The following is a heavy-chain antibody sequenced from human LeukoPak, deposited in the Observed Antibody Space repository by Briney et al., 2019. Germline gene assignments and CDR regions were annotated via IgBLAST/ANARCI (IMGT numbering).Heavy chain of an antibody. CDR3: ARLYWGSYRFLDY. CDR2: ISGSGGST. Sequence: GGSLRLSCAASGFTFSSYAMSWVRQAPGKGLEWVSAISGSGGSTYYADSMKGRFTISRDNSKNTLYLQMNSLRAEDTAVYYCARLYWGSYRFLDYWGQGTLVTVSS. CDR1: GFTFSSYA. V-gene: IGHV3-23*01. D-gene: IGHD3-16*02. J-gene: IGHJ4*02.